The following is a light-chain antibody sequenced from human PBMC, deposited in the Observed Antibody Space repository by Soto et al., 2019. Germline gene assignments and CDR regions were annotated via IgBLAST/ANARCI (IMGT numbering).Light chain of an antibody. V-gene: IGKV1-39*01. J-gene: IGKJ1*01. Sequence: DIQMTQSPSSLSASLGDRDTITFRASQSISSYLNWYQQKPGKAPKLLIYAASSLQSGVPSRFSGSGSGTDFTLTISSLQPEDFATYYCQQSYSTPRTFGQGTKVDIK. CDR2: AAS. CDR1: QSISSY. CDR3: QQSYSTPRT.